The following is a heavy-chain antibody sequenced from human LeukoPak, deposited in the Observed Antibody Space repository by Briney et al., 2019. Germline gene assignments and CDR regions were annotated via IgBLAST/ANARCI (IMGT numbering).Heavy chain of an antibody. V-gene: IGHV4-39*07. J-gene: IGHJ4*02. CDR3: AKSTGYSSGWVDY. CDR2: IYYSGTT. D-gene: IGHD6-19*01. CDR1: GGSIRTSNYY. Sequence: SSETLSLTCTVSGGSIRTSNYYWGWIRQPPGKGLEWIGSIYYSGTTYYNPSLKSRVTISVDTSKNQFSLKLSSVTAADTAVYYCAKSTGYSSGWVDYWGQGTLVTVSS.